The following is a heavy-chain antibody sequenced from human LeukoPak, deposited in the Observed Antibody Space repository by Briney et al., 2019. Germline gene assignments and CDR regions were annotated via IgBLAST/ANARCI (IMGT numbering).Heavy chain of an antibody. CDR2: ISGSSSYI. J-gene: IGHJ4*02. Sequence: KPGGSLRLSCAASGFTFSSYSMNWVRQAPGKGLEWVSYISGSSSYIYYADSVKGRFTIYRDNAKNSLYLQMNSLRAEDTAVYYCASSYCSSTSCYDHWGQGTLVTVSS. V-gene: IGHV3-21*01. D-gene: IGHD2-2*01. CDR1: GFTFSSYS. CDR3: ASSYCSSTSCYDH.